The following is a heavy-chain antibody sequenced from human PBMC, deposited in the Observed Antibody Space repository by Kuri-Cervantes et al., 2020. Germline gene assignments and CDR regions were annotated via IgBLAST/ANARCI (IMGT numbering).Heavy chain of an antibody. Sequence: GGSLRLSCAASGFTFSSYAMHWVRQAPGKGLEWVAVISYDGSNKYYADSVKGRFTISRDNSKNTLYLQMNSLRAEDTAVYYCARGGYGEQFDYWGQGTLVTVSS. CDR3: ARGGYGEQFDY. CDR1: GFTFSSYA. V-gene: IGHV3-30-3*01. J-gene: IGHJ4*02. D-gene: IGHD4-17*01. CDR2: ISYDGSNK.